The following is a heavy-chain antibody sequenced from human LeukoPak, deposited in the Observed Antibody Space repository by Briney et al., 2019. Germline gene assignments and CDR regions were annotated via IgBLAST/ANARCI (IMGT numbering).Heavy chain of an antibody. CDR2: IYHSGST. CDR1: GYSISSGYY. V-gene: IGHV4-38-2*02. CDR3: ARRVVVTGTAYFDY. J-gene: IGHJ4*02. D-gene: IGHD1-7*01. Sequence: PSKTLSLACTVSGYSISSGYYWGWIRQPPGKGLEWIGSIYHSGSTYYNPSLKGRVTISVDTFKNQFSLKLSSVTAADTAVYYCARRVVVTGTAYFDYWGQGTLVTVSS.